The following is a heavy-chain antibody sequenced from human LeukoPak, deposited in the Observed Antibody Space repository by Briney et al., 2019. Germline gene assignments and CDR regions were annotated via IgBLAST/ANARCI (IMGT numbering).Heavy chain of an antibody. CDR3: AKWGHCSSTSCYPLGLDI. Sequence: PGDSLRLSCAASGFNFNIYAMSWVRQAPGKGLEWVSGISGTGVGTYYADSVKGRFTISRDNSKNTLYLQMNSLRAEDTAVYYCAKWGHCSSTSCYPLGLDIWGQGTMVTVSS. J-gene: IGHJ3*02. CDR1: GFNFNIYA. D-gene: IGHD2-2*01. CDR2: ISGTGVGT. V-gene: IGHV3-23*01.